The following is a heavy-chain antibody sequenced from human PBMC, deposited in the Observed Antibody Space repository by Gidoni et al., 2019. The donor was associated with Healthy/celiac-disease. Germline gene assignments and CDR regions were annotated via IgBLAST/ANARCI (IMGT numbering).Heavy chain of an antibody. V-gene: IGHV1-8*01. CDR2: RNPNSGNT. D-gene: IGHD6-13*01. CDR1: GYTFTSSD. Sequence: QVQLVQSGAEVKKPGASVKVSCKASGYTFTSSDINWVRQATGQGLEWMGWRNPNSGNTGYAQKFQGRVTMTRNTSISTAYMELSSLRSEDTAVYYCLRTGSSWYEVYYYYGMDVWGQGTTVTVSS. J-gene: IGHJ6*02. CDR3: LRTGSSWYEVYYYYGMDV.